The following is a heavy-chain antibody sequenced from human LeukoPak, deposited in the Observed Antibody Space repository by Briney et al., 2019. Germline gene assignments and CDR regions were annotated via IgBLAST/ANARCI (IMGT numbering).Heavy chain of an antibody. CDR2: IIPIFGTA. Sequence: SVKVSCKASGGTFSSYAISWVRQAPGQGLEWMGGIIPIFGTANYAQKFQGRVTITADESTSTAYMELSSLRSEDTAVYYCARATGGSGSYKMDYYYYMDVWGKGTTVTISS. CDR3: ARATGGSGSYKMDYYYYMDV. D-gene: IGHD3-10*01. CDR1: GGTFSSYA. J-gene: IGHJ6*03. V-gene: IGHV1-69*13.